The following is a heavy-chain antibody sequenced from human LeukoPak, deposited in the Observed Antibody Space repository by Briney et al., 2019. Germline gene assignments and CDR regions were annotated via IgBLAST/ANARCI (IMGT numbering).Heavy chain of an antibody. V-gene: IGHV4-59*12. CDR1: GGSISSYY. CDR2: IYYSGST. J-gene: IGHJ3*02. Sequence: PSETLSLTCTVSGGSISSYYWSWIRQPPGKGLEWIGYIYYSGSTNYNPSLKSRVTISVDASKNQFSLKLTSVTAADTAVYYCARENSLPDIWGQGTTVTVSS. CDR3: ARENSLPDI.